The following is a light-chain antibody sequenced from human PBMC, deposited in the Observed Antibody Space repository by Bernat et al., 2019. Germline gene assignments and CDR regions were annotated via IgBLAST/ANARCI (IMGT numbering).Light chain of an antibody. CDR3: SSYTSISTLV. Sequence: QSALTQPPSVSGSPGQSVTISCTGTSSDVGSYNRVSWYQQSPGTAPKLMIYELTIRPSGVPDRFSGSKSGNTASLTISGLQAEDEADYYCSSYTSISTLVFGGGTKLTVL. V-gene: IGLV2-18*02. CDR1: SSDVGSYNR. J-gene: IGLJ2*01. CDR2: ELT.